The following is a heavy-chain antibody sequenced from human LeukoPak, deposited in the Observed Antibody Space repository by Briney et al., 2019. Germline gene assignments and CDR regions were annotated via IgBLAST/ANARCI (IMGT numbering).Heavy chain of an antibody. D-gene: IGHD3-22*01. CDR3: ARLDSSDAGRAFDI. Sequence: GGSLRLSCAASEFTSSDYWIHWVRQAPGKGLVWVSRINTDGSSTTYAESVKGRFTISRDNARNTLYLQMNSLRAEDTAVYYCARLDSSDAGRAFDIWGQGTMVTVSS. J-gene: IGHJ3*02. V-gene: IGHV3-74*01. CDR2: INTDGSST. CDR1: EFTSSDYW.